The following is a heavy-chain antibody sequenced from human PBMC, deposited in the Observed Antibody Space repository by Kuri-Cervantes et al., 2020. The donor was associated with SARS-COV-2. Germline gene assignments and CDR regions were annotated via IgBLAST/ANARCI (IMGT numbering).Heavy chain of an antibody. J-gene: IGHJ4*02. CDR1: GFTFSSYS. CDR2: ISSSSSYI. CDR3: ARDPGGESRAIDY. V-gene: IGHV3-21*01. D-gene: IGHD1-14*01. Sequence: GGSLRLSCAASGFTFSSYSMNWVRQAPGKGLEWVSSISSSSSYIYYADSVKGRFTISRDNAKNSLYLQMNSLRAEDTAVYYCARDPGGESRAIDYWGQGTLVTVSS.